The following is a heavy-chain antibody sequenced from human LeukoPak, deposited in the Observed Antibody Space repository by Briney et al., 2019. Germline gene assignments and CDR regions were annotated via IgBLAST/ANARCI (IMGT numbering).Heavy chain of an antibody. V-gene: IGHV3-74*01. Sequence: PGGSLRLSCAASGFTFSGYWMHWVRQVPGKGPLWVSRINTDGSSTTYADSVKGRFTISRDNTKNTLYLQVNSLRAEGTALYYCARQSYYYDSSGYYHDYWGQGTLVTVSS. J-gene: IGHJ4*02. CDR3: ARQSYYYDSSGYYHDY. CDR2: INTDGSST. D-gene: IGHD3-22*01. CDR1: GFTFSGYW.